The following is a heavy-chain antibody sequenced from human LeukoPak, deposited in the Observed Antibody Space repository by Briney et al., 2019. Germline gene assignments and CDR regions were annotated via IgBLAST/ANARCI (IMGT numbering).Heavy chain of an antibody. CDR1: GGTFSSYA. V-gene: IGHV1-69*06. D-gene: IGHD6-19*01. J-gene: IGHJ6*03. CDR3: ARAGTSGWYLNYMDV. CDR2: IIPIFGTA. Sequence: SVKVSCKASGGTFSSYAISWVRQAPGQGLEWMGGIIPIFGTANYAQKFQGRVTITADKSTSTAYMELSSLRSEDTAVYYCARAGTSGWYLNYMDVWGKGTTVTISS.